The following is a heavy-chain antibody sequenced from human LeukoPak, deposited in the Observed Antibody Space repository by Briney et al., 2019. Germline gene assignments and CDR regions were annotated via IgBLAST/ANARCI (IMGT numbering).Heavy chain of an antibody. J-gene: IGHJ4*02. V-gene: IGHV4-34*01. CDR2: INHSGST. D-gene: IGHD4-17*01. CDR1: GGSFSGYY. Sequence: SETLSLTCAVYGGSFSGYYWSWIRQPPGKGLEWIGEINHSGSTTYNPALKSRVTISVDTSKNQYSLKLSSVTAADTAVYYCARGYGDYVSAPLFYDYWGQGTLVTVSS. CDR3: ARGYGDYVSAPLFYDY.